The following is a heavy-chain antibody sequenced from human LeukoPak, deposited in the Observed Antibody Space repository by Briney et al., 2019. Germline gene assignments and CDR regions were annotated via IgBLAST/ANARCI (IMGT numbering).Heavy chain of an antibody. CDR3: ARGPKYYYGSGSTTTPSDP. CDR2: IYYSGST. Sequence: SETLSLTCTVSGGSVSSGSYYWSWIRQPPGKGLEWIGYIYYSGSTNYNPSLKSRVTISVDTSKNQFSLKLSSVTAADTAVYYCARGPKYYYGSGSTTTPSDPWGQGTLVTVSS. V-gene: IGHV4-61*01. CDR1: GGSVSSGSYY. J-gene: IGHJ5*02. D-gene: IGHD3-10*01.